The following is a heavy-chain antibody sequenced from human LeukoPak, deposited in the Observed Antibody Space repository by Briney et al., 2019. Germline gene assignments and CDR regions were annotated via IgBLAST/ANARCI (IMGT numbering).Heavy chain of an antibody. CDR1: GFTVSSNY. CDR3: AKDESQRGDFDWLLGYGMDV. V-gene: IGHV3-66*01. J-gene: IGHJ6*01. Sequence: GGSLRLSCAASGFTVSSNYVSWVRQAPGKGLECVLVISSGGSTYYAASFKGRFPISRDNSKNTLYLQMNSLRAEDTAVYYCAKDESQRGDFDWLLGYGMDVGGQGTTVSVS. CDR2: ISSGGST. D-gene: IGHD3-9*01.